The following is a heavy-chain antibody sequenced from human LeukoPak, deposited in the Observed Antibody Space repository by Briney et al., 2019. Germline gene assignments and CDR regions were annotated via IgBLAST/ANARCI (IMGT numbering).Heavy chain of an antibody. CDR1: GYSISSGYY. D-gene: IGHD3-3*01. Sequence: PSETLSLTCTVSGYSISSGYYWGWIRQPPGKGLEWIGSIYHSGRTYYNPSLKSRVTISVDTSKNQFSLKLSSVTAADTAVYYCARGYDFWSGYYPYNWFDPWGQGTLVTVSS. J-gene: IGHJ5*02. CDR3: ARGYDFWSGYYPYNWFDP. V-gene: IGHV4-38-2*02. CDR2: IYHSGRT.